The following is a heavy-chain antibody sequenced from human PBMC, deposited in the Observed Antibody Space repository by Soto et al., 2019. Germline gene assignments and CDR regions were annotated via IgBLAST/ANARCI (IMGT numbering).Heavy chain of an antibody. CDR3: ARDNGIAGSFDP. J-gene: IGHJ5*02. Sequence: GSLRLSCAASGFTFRSYSMNWVRQAPGKGLEWVSYISISGTAICYADSVKGRFTISRDDAKNSLYLQMNSLRDEDTSVYYCARDNGIAGSFDPWGQGALVTVSS. CDR1: GFTFRSYS. D-gene: IGHD6-13*01. CDR2: ISISGTAI. V-gene: IGHV3-48*02.